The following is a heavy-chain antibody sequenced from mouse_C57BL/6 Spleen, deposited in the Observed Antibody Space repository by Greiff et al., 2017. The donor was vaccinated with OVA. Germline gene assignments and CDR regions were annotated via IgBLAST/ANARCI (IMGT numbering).Heavy chain of an antibody. V-gene: IGHV1-9*01. CDR2: ILPGSGST. Sequence: QVQLQQSGAELMKPGASVKLSCKATGYTFTGYWIEWVKQRPGHGLEWIGEILPGSGSTYYNENFKGKATFTADTSSNTAYMQLSSLTTEDSAIYCCANPTAQATGYWGQGTTLTVSS. CDR1: GYTFTGYW. J-gene: IGHJ2*01. D-gene: IGHD3-2*02. CDR3: ANPTAQATGY.